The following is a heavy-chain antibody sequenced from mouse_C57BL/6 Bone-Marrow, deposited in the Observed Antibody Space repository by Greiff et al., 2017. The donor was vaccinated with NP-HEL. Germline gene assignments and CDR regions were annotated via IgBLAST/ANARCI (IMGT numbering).Heavy chain of an antibody. CDR3: ARTNYGY. J-gene: IGHJ2*01. CDR2: IDPSDSYT. D-gene: IGHD1-1*01. CDR1: GYTFTSYW. Sequence: QVQLQQPGAELVMPGASVKLSCKASGYTFTSYWMHWVKQRPGQGLEWIGEIDPSDSYTNYNQKFKGKSTVTVDKSSSTAYMQLSSLTSEDSAVYYLARTNYGYWGQGTTLTVSS. V-gene: IGHV1-69*01.